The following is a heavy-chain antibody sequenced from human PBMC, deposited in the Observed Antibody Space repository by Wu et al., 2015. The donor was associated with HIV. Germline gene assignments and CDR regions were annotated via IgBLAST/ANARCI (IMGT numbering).Heavy chain of an antibody. Sequence: VQLVQSGGEVKKPGASVKVACKGSGYIFSDYGINWVRQAPGHGLEWMGWISAYNGHPRFARKFQDRLTMTTDTSMQTADMELRSLTSDDTAVYYCVTSSNFRNSGRDYYYMDVWGKGTTVTVSS. J-gene: IGHJ6*03. D-gene: IGHD6-25*01. CDR1: GYIFSDYG. CDR2: ISAYNGHP. V-gene: IGHV1-18*01. CDR3: VTSSNFRNSGRDYYYMDV.